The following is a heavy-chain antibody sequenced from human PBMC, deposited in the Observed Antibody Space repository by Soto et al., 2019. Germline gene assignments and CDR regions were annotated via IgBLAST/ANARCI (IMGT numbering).Heavy chain of an antibody. CDR2: IIPLFDAT. V-gene: IGHV1-69*01. D-gene: IGHD3-10*01. CDR3: ARDRISICSDGSFYLAP. CDR1: GGTFTTYD. J-gene: IGHJ5*02. Sequence: QVQLVQSGAEVRKPGSSVKVSCKASGGTFTTYDISWVRQAPGQGLEWMGGIIPLFDATKYAQKFLGRVTITADEFTVTAYMELRGTRSDYTAMYYCARDRISICSDGSFYLAPWGQGAVVTVSS.